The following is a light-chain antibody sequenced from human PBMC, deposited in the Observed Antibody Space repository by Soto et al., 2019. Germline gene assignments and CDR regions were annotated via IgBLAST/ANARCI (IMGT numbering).Light chain of an antibody. J-gene: IGKJ1*01. CDR2: DAT. V-gene: IGKV3-15*01. Sequence: EVVMTQSPATLSVSPGERATLSCKASQSVRNNLVWYLQKPGQAPRPIIYDATTRATGIPARFSGRGSGTEFTLTISSLQSEDFALYYCQQYNNWPRTFGQGTKVDIK. CDR3: QQYNNWPRT. CDR1: QSVRNN.